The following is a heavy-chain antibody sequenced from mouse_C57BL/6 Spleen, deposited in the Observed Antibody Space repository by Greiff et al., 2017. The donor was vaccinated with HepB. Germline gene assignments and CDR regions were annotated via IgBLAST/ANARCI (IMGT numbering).Heavy chain of an antibody. Sequence: EVKLQESGGCLVKPGGSLKLSCAASGFTFSDYGMHWVRQAPEKGLEWVAYISSGSSTIYYAATVKGRFTISRDNAKNTLFLQMTSLRSEDTAMYYCAREDWDYWGQGTTLTVSS. CDR2: ISSGSSTI. CDR3: AREDWDY. D-gene: IGHD4-1*01. V-gene: IGHV5-17*01. CDR1: GFTFSDYG. J-gene: IGHJ2*01.